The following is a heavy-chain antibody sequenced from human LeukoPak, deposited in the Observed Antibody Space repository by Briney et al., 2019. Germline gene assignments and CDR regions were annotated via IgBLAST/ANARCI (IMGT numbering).Heavy chain of an antibody. CDR3: ATVMDSSGHRDSAFDI. D-gene: IGHD3-22*01. V-gene: IGHV1-24*01. J-gene: IGHJ3*02. CDR2: FDPEDGET. Sequence: ASVKVSCKVSGYTLTELSMHWVRQAPGKGLEWMGGFDPEDGETIYAQKFQGRVTMTEDTSTDTAYMELSSLRSEDTAVYYCATVMDSSGHRDSAFDIWGQGTMVTVSS. CDR1: GYTLTELS.